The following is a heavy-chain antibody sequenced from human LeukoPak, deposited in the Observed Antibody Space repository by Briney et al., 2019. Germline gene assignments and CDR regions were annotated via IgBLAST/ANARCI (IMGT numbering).Heavy chain of an antibody. D-gene: IGHD4-23*01. CDR3: AREVADYGGYYYYHYMDV. J-gene: IGHJ6*03. CDR1: GDSISSSNYY. Sequence: SETLSLTCIVSGDSISSSNYYWGWIRQPPGKGLEWIGSIYYSGDTNYKSSLKSRVTISVDTSKNQFSLKLSSVTAADTAMYYCAREVADYGGYYYYHYMDVWGKGTTVTISS. CDR2: IYYSGDT. V-gene: IGHV4-39*07.